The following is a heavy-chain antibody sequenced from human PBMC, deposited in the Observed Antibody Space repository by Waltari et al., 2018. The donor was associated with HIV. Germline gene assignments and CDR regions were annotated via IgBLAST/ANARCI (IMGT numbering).Heavy chain of an antibody. Sequence: QVQLVQSGAEVKKPGASVKVSCTASGYTFTSYAIHCVRQAPGQRLEWIGWINTGNDNTEYSQKCQGRVTIARDTSASTAYMELSSLTSEDTAIYYCARKGAAGFFYFDCWGQGTLVTVSS. V-gene: IGHV1-3*04. CDR2: INTGNDNT. J-gene: IGHJ4*02. D-gene: IGHD2-15*01. CDR1: GYTFTSYA. CDR3: ARKGAAGFFYFDC.